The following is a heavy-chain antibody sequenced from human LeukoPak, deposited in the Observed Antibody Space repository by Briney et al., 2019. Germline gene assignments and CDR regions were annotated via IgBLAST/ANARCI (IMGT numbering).Heavy chain of an antibody. J-gene: IGHJ4*02. CDR3: ARAFYDILTGYATPIGY. CDR2: INPNSGGT. D-gene: IGHD3-9*01. V-gene: IGHV1-2*02. Sequence: ASVKVSCKASGYTFTGCYMHWVRQAPGQGLEWMGWINPNSGGTNYARKFQGRVTMTRDTSISTAYMELGRLRSDDTAVYYCARAFYDILTGYATPIGYWGQGTLVTVSS. CDR1: GYTFTGCY.